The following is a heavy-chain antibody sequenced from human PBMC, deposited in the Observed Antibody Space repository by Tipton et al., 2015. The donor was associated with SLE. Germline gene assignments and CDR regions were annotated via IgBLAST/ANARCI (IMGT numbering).Heavy chain of an antibody. CDR1: GFTVSSNY. D-gene: IGHD2-15*01. J-gene: IGHJ4*02. Sequence: SLRLSCAASGFTVSSNYMSWVRQAPGKGLEWVSVIYSGGSTYYADSVKGRFTISRDNSKNTLYLQMNSLRAEDTAVYYCARGVGCSGGSCYRPFDYWGQGTLVTVSS. V-gene: IGHV3-53*05. CDR2: IYSGGST. CDR3: ARGVGCSGGSCYRPFDY.